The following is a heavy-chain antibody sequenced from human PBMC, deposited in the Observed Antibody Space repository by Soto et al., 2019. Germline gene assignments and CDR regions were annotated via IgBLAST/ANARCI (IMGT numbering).Heavy chain of an antibody. CDR2: TNQGGGEK. CDR1: GFSFSSYW. CDR3: ARVDCSPSNCYNLYYGRDV. J-gene: IGHJ6*02. Sequence: PGGSLRLSCAASGFSFSSYWLTWFRQAPGEGLEWVADTNQGGGEKYYVDSVKGRFTISRDNAKTPRYLQMNSLRVEDTAVYYCARVDCSPSNCYNLYYGRDVWGQGTTVTVSS. D-gene: IGHD2-2*02. V-gene: IGHV3-7*04.